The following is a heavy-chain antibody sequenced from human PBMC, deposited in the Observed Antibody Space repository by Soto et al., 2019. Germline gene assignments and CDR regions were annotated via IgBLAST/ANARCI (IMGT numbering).Heavy chain of an antibody. V-gene: IGHV1-69*02. D-gene: IGHD5-12*01. CDR2: IIPILGIA. Sequence: QVQLVQSGAEVKKPGSSVKVSCKASGGTFSSYTISWVRQAPGQGLELMGRIIPILGIANYAQKFQGRVTITADKSTSPDYMELSSLRSEDTAVYYCARGGYSGYDLISNWGQGTLVTFSS. J-gene: IGHJ4*02. CDR1: GGTFSSYT. CDR3: ARGGYSGYDLISN.